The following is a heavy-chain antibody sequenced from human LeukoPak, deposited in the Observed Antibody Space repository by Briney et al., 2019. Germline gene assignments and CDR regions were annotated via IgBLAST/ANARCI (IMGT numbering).Heavy chain of an antibody. V-gene: IGHV4-61*01. D-gene: IGHD6-19*01. CDR1: GGSVSSGSYY. CDR2: IYYSGGT. Sequence: SETLSLTCTVSGGSVSSGSYYWSWIRQPPGKGLEWIGYIYYSGGTNYNPSLKSRVTISVDTSKNQFSLKLSSVTAADTAVYYCALAVAGTGLLGVDYWGQGTLVTVSS. CDR3: ALAVAGTGLLGVDY. J-gene: IGHJ4*02.